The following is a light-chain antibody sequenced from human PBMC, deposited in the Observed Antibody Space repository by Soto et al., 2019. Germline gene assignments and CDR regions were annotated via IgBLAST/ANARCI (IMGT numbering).Light chain of an antibody. CDR3: SSYAGSPSYV. Sequence: QSVLTQPPSASGSPGQSVTISCTGTSSDVGGYNYVSWYQQHPGKAPKLMTYEVSKRPSGVPDRFSGSKSGNTASLTVSGLQAEDEADYYCSSYAGSPSYVFGTGTKV. CDR1: SSDVGGYNY. V-gene: IGLV2-8*01. CDR2: EVS. J-gene: IGLJ1*01.